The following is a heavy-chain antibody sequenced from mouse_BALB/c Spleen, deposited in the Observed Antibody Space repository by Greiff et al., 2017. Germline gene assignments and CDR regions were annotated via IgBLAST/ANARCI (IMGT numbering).Heavy chain of an antibody. CDR1: GFNIKDYY. CDR2: IDPENGNT. D-gene: IGHD2-4*01. CDR3: ARGGYDYDEGKWFAY. V-gene: IGHV14-1*02. Sequence: EVQLQQSGAELVRPGALVKLSCKASGFNIKDYYMHWVKQRPEQGLEWIGWIDPENGNTIYDPKFQGKASITADTSSNTAYLQLSSLTSEDTAVYYCARGGYDYDEGKWFAYWGQGTLVTVSA. J-gene: IGHJ3*01.